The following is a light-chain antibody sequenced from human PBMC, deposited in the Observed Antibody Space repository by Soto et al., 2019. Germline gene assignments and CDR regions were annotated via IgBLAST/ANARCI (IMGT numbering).Light chain of an antibody. Sequence: EIVLTQSPATLSLSPGERATLSCRASQSVGSFLAWYQQTPGQAPRLLIYDASNKATGIPARFSGSGSGTDFTLVISSLEPEDFAVYYCQQRSNGPITFGQGTRLESK. CDR1: QSVGSF. CDR3: QQRSNGPIT. J-gene: IGKJ5*01. CDR2: DAS. V-gene: IGKV3-11*01.